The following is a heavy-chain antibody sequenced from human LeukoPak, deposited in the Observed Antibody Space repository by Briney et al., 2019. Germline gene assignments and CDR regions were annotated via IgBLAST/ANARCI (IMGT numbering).Heavy chain of an antibody. D-gene: IGHD3-22*01. J-gene: IGHJ4*02. CDR1: GGSINSHY. Sequence: SETLSLTCTVSGGSINSHYWSWIRQPPGKGLEWIGYIYYSGSTHYNPSLKSRVTISVDTSKNHFSLKLGSVTAADAAVYYCASFSYYYDSSGYGPLFDYWGQGTLVTVSS. V-gene: IGHV4-59*11. CDR2: IYYSGST. CDR3: ASFSYYYDSSGYGPLFDY.